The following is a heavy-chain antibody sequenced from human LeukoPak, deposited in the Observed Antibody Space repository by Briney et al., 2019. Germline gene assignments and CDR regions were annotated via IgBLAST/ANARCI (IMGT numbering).Heavy chain of an antibody. CDR3: ARDLISDWYTWYFDL. J-gene: IGHJ2*01. D-gene: IGHD6-19*01. V-gene: IGHV3-11*01. Sequence: GGSLRLSCAASGFTFSDYYMSWIRQAPGKGLEWVSYISSSGSTIYYADSVKGRFTISRDNAKNSLYLQMNSLRAEDTAVYYCARDLISDWYTWYFDLWGRGTLVTVSS. CDR2: ISSSGSTI. CDR1: GFTFSDYY.